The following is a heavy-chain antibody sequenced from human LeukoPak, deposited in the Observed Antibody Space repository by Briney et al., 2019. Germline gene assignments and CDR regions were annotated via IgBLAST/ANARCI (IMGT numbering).Heavy chain of an antibody. CDR2: INHSGST. J-gene: IGHJ3*02. V-gene: IGHV4-34*01. CDR3: AGRRVHNYDSRGYCSRPQRAFDI. D-gene: IGHD3-22*01. Sequence: PSETLSLTCAVYGGSFSGYYWSWIRQPPGKGLEWIGEINHSGSTNYNPSLKSRVTISVDTSKNQFSLKLSSVTAADTAVFYCAGRRVHNYDSRGYCSRPQRAFDIWGQGTMVTVSS. CDR1: GGSFSGYY.